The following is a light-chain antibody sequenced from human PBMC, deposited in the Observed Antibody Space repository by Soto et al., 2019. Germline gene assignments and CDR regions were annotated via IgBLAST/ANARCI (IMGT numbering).Light chain of an antibody. J-gene: IGLJ2*01. V-gene: IGLV1-44*01. CDR3: AAWDDNLTGGV. CDR2: GND. CDR1: SSNIGSNL. Sequence: QSVLTQPPSASGTPGLSVTISCSGSSSNIGSNLVNWYQQLPGTAPKLLIYGNDQRASGVPDRFSGSRSGTSASLAISRLQSEDEADYYCAAWDDNLTGGVFGGGTKLTVL.